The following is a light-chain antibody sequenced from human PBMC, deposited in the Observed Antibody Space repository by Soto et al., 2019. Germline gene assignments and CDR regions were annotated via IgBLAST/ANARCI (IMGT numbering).Light chain of an antibody. V-gene: IGLV2-14*01. J-gene: IGLJ1*01. CDR1: ISDFVVYNY. CDR2: GVS. CDR3: STHTTRGALQV. Sequence: QSALTQPASVSGSPGQSITISCTGTISDFVVYNYVSWYQQLPGKAPKLMIYGVSNRPSGVSNRFSGSKSGNTASLTISGLQADDEADYYCSTHTTRGALQVFGTGTKLTVL.